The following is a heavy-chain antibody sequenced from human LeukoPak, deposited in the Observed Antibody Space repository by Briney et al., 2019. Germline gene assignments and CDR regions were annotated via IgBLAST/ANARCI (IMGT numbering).Heavy chain of an antibody. Sequence: PSETLSLTCTVSGGSISSYSYYWGWIRQPPGKGLEWIGSFYYSGYTYYNPPLKSRVTISVDTSKNQFSLKLSSVTAADTAVYYCASRYSSSWLDYWGQGTLVTVSS. D-gene: IGHD6-13*01. CDR3: ASRYSSSWLDY. V-gene: IGHV4-39*01. CDR1: GGSISSYSYY. J-gene: IGHJ4*02. CDR2: FYYSGYT.